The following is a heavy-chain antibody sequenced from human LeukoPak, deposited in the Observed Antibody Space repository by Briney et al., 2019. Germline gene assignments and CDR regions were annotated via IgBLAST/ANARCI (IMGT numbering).Heavy chain of an antibody. D-gene: IGHD3-10*01. CDR3: ARVTMVRTPSYYFDY. V-gene: IGHV1-46*01. J-gene: IGHJ4*02. Sequence: ASVKVSCKASGYTFTSYYMHWVRQAPGQGLEWMGIINPSGGSTSYAQKFQGRVTMTRDTSTSTVYMELSSLRSEDTAVYYCARVTMVRTPSYYFDYWGQGTLVTVSS. CDR2: INPSGGST. CDR1: GYTFTSYY.